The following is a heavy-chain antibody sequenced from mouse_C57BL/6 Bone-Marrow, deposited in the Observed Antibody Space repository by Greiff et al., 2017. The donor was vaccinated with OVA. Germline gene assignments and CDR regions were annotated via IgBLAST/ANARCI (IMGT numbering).Heavy chain of an antibody. CDR3: ARGYYGSSFYWYCDV. D-gene: IGHD1-1*01. J-gene: IGHJ1*03. CDR1: GYTFTSYD. CDR2: IYPRDGST. V-gene: IGHV1-85*01. Sequence: QVQLQQSGPELVKPGASVKLSCKASGYTFTSYDINWVKQRPGKGREWIGWIYPRDGSTKYNEKFKGTATLTVDTSSSTAYMELHSLTSEDSAVYFCARGYYGSSFYWYCDVWGTGTTVTVSS.